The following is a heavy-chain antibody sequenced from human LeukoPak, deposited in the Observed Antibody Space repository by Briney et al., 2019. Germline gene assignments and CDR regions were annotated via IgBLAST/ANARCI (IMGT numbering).Heavy chain of an antibody. Sequence: PGGSLRLSCAVSGLSFSRNWMHCVRQAPGKGLVWVSRISGDGRSTNYADSVKGRFTISRDNVKNTLYLQMNSLRAEDTAVYYCARLILDHQQTFDYWGQGTLVTVSS. D-gene: IGHD2-21*01. CDR2: ISGDGRST. CDR3: ARLILDHQQTFDY. CDR1: GLSFSRNW. V-gene: IGHV3-74*01. J-gene: IGHJ4*02.